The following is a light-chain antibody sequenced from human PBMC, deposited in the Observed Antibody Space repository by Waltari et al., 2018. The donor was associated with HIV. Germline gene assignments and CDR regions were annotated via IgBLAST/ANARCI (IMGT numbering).Light chain of an antibody. Sequence: QSLLTQPPSVSGAPGQRVTISCTGTGSNIGAGYDVHWYQQLPGTAPKILITKRPSGVPGRFAGSKSGTSASLAITGLQADDEADYYCQSYDSSLSAWVFGGGTKLTVL. V-gene: IGLV1-40*01. CDR2: T. CDR1: GSNIGAGYD. CDR3: QSYDSSLSAWV. J-gene: IGLJ3*02.